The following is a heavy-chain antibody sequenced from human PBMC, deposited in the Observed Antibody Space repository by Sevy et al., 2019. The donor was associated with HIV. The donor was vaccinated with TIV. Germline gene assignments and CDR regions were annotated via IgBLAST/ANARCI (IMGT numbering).Heavy chain of an antibody. V-gene: IGHV1-2*02. J-gene: IGHJ4*02. CDR3: ARGQYYYDSSGYYHPFDY. D-gene: IGHD3-22*01. CDR2: INPNSGGT. CDR1: GYTFTGYY. Sequence: ASVKVSCKASGYTFTGYYMHWVRQAPRQGLEWIGWINPNSGGTNYAQKFQGRVTMTRDTSISTAYMELSRLRSDDTAVYYCARGQYYYDSSGYYHPFDYWGQGTLVTVSS.